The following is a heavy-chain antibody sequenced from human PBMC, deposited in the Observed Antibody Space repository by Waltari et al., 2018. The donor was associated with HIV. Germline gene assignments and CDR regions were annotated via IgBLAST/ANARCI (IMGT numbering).Heavy chain of an antibody. CDR2: ISGSGGST. V-gene: IGHV3-23*01. CDR1: GFTFRSFA. J-gene: IGHJ4*02. D-gene: IGHD6-19*01. CDR3: AKVDRGWYLRFSYFDY. Sequence: EVQLLESGGGLVQPGGSLRLSCAASGFTFRSFATSWVRQAPGKGLEWVSAISGSGGSTYYADSVKGRFTISRDNSKNTLYLQMNSLRAEDTAVYYCAKVDRGWYLRFSYFDYWGQGTLVTVSS.